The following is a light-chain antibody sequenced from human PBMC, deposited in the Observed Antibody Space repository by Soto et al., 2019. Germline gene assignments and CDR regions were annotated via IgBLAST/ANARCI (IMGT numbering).Light chain of an antibody. Sequence: DIQMPQSPSALSASVGDRVTITCRGSPGISSWLAWYQQKPGKAPRLLIYKASSLASGVPSRFSGSGSGTEFTLSISSLQPEDVATYHCQQHTTFGQGTKVEI. J-gene: IGKJ1*01. CDR2: KAS. V-gene: IGKV1-5*03. CDR3: QQHTT. CDR1: PGISSW.